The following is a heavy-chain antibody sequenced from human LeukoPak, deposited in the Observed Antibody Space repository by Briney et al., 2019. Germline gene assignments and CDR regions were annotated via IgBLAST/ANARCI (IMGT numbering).Heavy chain of an antibody. J-gene: IGHJ4*02. CDR2: ISGSGGST. D-gene: IGHD3-3*01. V-gene: IGHV3-23*01. CDR1: GFTFSSYA. CDR3: AKARPRERFLEWLCDY. Sequence: GGSLRLSCAASGFTFSSYAMSWVRQAPGKGLEWVSAISGSGGSTYYADSVKGRFTISRDNSKNTLYLQMNSLRAEDTAVYYCAKARPRERFLEWLCDYWGQGTLVTVSS.